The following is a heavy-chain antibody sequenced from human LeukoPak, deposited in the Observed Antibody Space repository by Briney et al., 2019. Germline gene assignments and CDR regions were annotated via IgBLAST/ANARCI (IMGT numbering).Heavy chain of an antibody. Sequence: ASVKVSCKASGYTFTGYHMHWVRQAPGQGLEWMGWINPNSGGTNYAQKFQGRVTMTRDTSISTAYMELSRLRSDDTAVYYCARAHENTAMVIAYWGQGTLVTVSS. V-gene: IGHV1-2*02. J-gene: IGHJ4*02. CDR1: GYTFTGYH. CDR3: ARAHENTAMVIAY. CDR2: INPNSGGT. D-gene: IGHD5-18*01.